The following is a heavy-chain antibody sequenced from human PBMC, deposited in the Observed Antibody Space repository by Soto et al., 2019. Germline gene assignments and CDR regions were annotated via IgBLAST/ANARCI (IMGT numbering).Heavy chain of an antibody. D-gene: IGHD1-26*01. Sequence: KGLTWVAVISYDGSNKCYADSVKGRFTISRDNSKNTLYLQMNSLRAEDTAVYYCAKECFFLQAEDSIRATVPVSAILLNRSSDL. CDR3: AKECFFLQAEDSIRATVPVSAILLNRSSDL. CDR2: ISYDGSNK. J-gene: IGHJ2*01. V-gene: IGHV3-30*18.